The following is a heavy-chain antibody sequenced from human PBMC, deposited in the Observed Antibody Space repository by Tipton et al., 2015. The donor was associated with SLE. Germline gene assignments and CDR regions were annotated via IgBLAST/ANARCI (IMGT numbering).Heavy chain of an antibody. CDR2: IYHSGST. Sequence: TLSLTCAVSGYSISSGYYWGWIRQPPGKGLEWIGSIYHSGSTYYNPSLKSRVTISVDTSKNQFSLKLSSVTAADTAVYYCARDNGATGTTGLDYWGQGTLVTVSS. V-gene: IGHV4-38-2*02. J-gene: IGHJ4*02. CDR3: ARDNGATGTTGLDY. CDR1: GYSISSGYY. D-gene: IGHD1-1*01.